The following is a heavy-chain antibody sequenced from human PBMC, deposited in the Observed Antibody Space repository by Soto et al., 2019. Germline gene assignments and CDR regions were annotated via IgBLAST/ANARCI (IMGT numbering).Heavy chain of an antibody. J-gene: IGHJ5*02. D-gene: IGHD2-2*01. CDR2: IIPIFGTA. Sequence: SVKVSCKASGGTFSSYAISWVRQAPGQGLEWMGGIIPIFGTANYAQKFQGRVTITADESTSTAYMELSSLRSEDTAVYYCARGPPKYPYYNWFDPWGQGTLVTVSS. V-gene: IGHV1-69*13. CDR3: ARGPPKYPYYNWFDP. CDR1: GGTFSSYA.